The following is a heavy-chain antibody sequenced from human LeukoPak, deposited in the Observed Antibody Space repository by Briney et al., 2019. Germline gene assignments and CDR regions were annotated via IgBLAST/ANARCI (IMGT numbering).Heavy chain of an antibody. Sequence: GGSLRLSCTASGFTFGDYAMSWVRQAPGKGLEWVGFIRSKAYGGTTEYAASVKGRFTISRDDSKSIAYLQMNSLKTEDTAVYYCTRGFELLWFGGFHPHHYFDYWGQGTLVTVSS. D-gene: IGHD3-10*01. CDR2: IRSKAYGGTT. V-gene: IGHV3-49*04. CDR1: GFTFGDYA. J-gene: IGHJ4*02. CDR3: TRGFELLWFGGFHPHHYFDY.